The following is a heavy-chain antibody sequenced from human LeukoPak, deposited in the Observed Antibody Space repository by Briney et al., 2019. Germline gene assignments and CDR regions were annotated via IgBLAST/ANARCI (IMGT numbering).Heavy chain of an antibody. V-gene: IGHV4-34*01. Sequence: NASETLSLTCAVYGGSFSGYYWSWIRQPPGKGLEWIGEINHSGSTNYNPSLKSRVTISVDTSKNQFSLKLSSVTAADTAVYYCARHLQLWLGDYYFDYWGQGTLVTVSS. CDR3: ARHLQLWLGDYYFDY. CDR2: INHSGST. CDR1: GGSFSGYY. D-gene: IGHD5-18*01. J-gene: IGHJ4*02.